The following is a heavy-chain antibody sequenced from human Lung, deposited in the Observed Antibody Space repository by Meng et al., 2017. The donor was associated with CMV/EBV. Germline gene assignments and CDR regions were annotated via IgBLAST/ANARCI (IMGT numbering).Heavy chain of an antibody. J-gene: IGHJ6*02. CDR3: ARDYGWGAVTRYYYYGMDV. V-gene: IGHV4-61*01. Sequence: ESLKISXTVSGGSVSSGSYYWSWIRQPPGKGLEWIGYIYYSGSTNYNPSLKSRVTISVDTSKNQFSLKLSSVTAADTAVYYCARDYGWGAVTRYYYYGMDVWGQGTTVTVSS. CDR1: GGSVSSGSYY. D-gene: IGHD3-16*01. CDR2: IYYSGST.